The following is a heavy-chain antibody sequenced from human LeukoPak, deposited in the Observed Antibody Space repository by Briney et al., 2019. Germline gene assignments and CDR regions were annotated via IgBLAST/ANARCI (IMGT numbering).Heavy chain of an antibody. CDR3: AMGYKSACSWDY. J-gene: IGHJ4*02. CDR2: ISPDGRST. V-gene: IGHV3-74*01. CDR1: GFTFSVFW. D-gene: IGHD5-18*01. Sequence: PGGSLRLSCAASGFTFSVFWMFWVRQAPGQGLVWVSHISPDGRSTNYADSVKGRFTISRDNARNTLYLQLNSLTAEDTAVYYCAMGYKSACSWDYWGQGTLVTVSS.